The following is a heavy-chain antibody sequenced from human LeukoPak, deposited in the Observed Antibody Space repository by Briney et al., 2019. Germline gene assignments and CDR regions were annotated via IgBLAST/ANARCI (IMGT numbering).Heavy chain of an antibody. J-gene: IGHJ4*02. CDR3: ARAVDGHYFDY. CDR2: ISSSSSYT. Sequence: GGSLRLSCAASGFTFSDYYMSWIRQAPGKGLEWVSYISSSSSYTNYADSVEGRFTISRDNAKNSLYLQMNSLRAEDTAVYYCARAVDGHYFDYWGQGTLVTVSS. CDR1: GFTFSDYY. D-gene: IGHD6-19*01. V-gene: IGHV3-11*05.